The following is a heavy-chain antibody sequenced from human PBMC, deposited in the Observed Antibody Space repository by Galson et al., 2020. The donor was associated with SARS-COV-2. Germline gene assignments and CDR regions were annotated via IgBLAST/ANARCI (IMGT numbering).Heavy chain of an antibody. J-gene: IGHJ6*03. CDR3: ARGGAQVHWYNSYSMDV. V-gene: IGHV4-59*01. D-gene: IGHD3-16*01. CDR2: MYYNGRA. CDR1: RGSISSYS. Sequence: SETLSLTCTVSRGSISSYSWSWIRHPPGGGLEWIGYMYYNGRATYNPSLNDRVYISVDTAKSQISLNLYSVTAADTAVYYCARGGAQVHWYNSYSMDVWGKGTTVTVSS.